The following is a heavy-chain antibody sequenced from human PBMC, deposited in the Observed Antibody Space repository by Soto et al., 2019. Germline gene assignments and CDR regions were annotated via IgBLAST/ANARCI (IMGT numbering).Heavy chain of an antibody. CDR1: GFTFSTYA. CDR3: AKVYYNFWSGYDY. V-gene: IGHV3-23*01. CDR2: ISGSGGST. D-gene: IGHD3-3*01. Sequence: VQLLESGGGLVQPGGSLRLSCAASGFTFSTYAMSWVRQAPGKGLEWVSAISGSGGSTYYADSVKGRFTISRDNSKNTLYLQVNSLRAEDTGVYYCAKVYYNFWSGYDYWGQGALVTVSS. J-gene: IGHJ4*02.